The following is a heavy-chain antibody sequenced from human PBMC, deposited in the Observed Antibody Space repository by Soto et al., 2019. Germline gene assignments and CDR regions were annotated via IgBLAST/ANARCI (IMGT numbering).Heavy chain of an antibody. V-gene: IGHV4-39*01. CDR2: IYYSGST. CDR3: ARVPTILTGYFWFDP. CDR1: GGSISSSSYY. Sequence: PSETLSLTCTVSGGSISSSSYYWGWIRQPPGKGLEWIGSIYYSGSTYYNPSLKSRVTISVDTSKNQFSLKLSSVTAADTAVYYCARVPTILTGYFWFDPWGQGTLVTVSS. D-gene: IGHD3-9*01. J-gene: IGHJ5*02.